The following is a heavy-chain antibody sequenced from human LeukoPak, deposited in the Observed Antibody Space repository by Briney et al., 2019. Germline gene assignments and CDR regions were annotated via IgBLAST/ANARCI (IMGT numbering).Heavy chain of an antibody. D-gene: IGHD3-3*01. CDR2: IYTSGST. CDR1: GGSISSGSYY. V-gene: IGHV4-61*02. J-gene: IGHJ4*02. Sequence: RSSETLSLTCTVSGGSISSGSYYWSWIRQPAVKGLEWIGRIYTSGSTNYNPSLKSRATISVDTSKNQFSLKLSSVTAADTAVYYCAMDHYDFWSGYSYYFDYWGQGTLVTVSS. CDR3: AMDHYDFWSGYSYYFDY.